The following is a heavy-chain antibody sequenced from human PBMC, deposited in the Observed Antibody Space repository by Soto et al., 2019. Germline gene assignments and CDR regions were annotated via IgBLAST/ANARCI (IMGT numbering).Heavy chain of an antibody. CDR3: ARTMVRGLNRYHGVDV. CDR1: GFTFSSFR. V-gene: IGHV3-7*03. D-gene: IGHD3-10*01. Sequence: QLVESGGGLVQPGGSLRLSCVVSGFTFSSFRMNWVRQAPGKGLEWVANIKEDGSETYYVDSVKGRFTISRDNANRSLFLQMNSLRAEDTAVYYCARTMVRGLNRYHGVDVWGQGTTVSVSS. J-gene: IGHJ6*02. CDR2: IKEDGSET.